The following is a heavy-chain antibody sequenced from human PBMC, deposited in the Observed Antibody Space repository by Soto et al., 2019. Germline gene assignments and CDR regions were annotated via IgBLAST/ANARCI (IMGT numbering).Heavy chain of an antibody. Sequence: QVQLVESGGGVVQPGRSLRLSCAASGFTFSSYGMHWVRQAPGKGLEWVAVISYDGSNKYYADSVKGRFTISRDNSKNTLYLQMNSLRAEDTAVYYCAKEMVRGVTYGMDVWGQGTTVTVSS. CDR1: GFTFSSYG. CDR3: AKEMVRGVTYGMDV. J-gene: IGHJ6*02. V-gene: IGHV3-30*18. CDR2: ISYDGSNK. D-gene: IGHD3-10*01.